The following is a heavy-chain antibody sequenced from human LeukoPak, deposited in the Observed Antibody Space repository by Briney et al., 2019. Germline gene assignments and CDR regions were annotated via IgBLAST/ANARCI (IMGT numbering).Heavy chain of an antibody. Sequence: GGSLRLSCAASGFTLRSYDMSWVRQAPGKGLEWVAATSGSGGNTYYADSVRGRFTIYRDNSKNTLYLQMNSLRAEDTAVYYCAKEYSGYDFDYWGQGTLVTVSS. CDR3: AKEYSGYDFDY. CDR1: GFTLRSYD. CDR2: TSGSGGNT. J-gene: IGHJ4*02. V-gene: IGHV3-23*01. D-gene: IGHD5-12*01.